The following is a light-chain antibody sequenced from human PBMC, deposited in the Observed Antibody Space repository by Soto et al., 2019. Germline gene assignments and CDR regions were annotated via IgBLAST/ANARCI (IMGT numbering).Light chain of an antibody. J-gene: IGLJ2*01. Sequence: QSALTQPPSASGSPGQSVTISCTGTSSDVGAYNYVSWYQQQPGKAPKLMIYEVSERPSGVPDRFSGSKSGNTASLTVSGLQAEDEADYYCSSYAGSNNYVVVGGGTKLTVL. CDR1: SSDVGAYNY. CDR3: SSYAGSNNYVV. V-gene: IGLV2-8*01. CDR2: EVS.